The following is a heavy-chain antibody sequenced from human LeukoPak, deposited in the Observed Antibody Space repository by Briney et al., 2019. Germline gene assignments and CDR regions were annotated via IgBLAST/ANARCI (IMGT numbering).Heavy chain of an antibody. CDR3: AAMRELLIFDY. Sequence: PGGSLRLSCAASGFTFSSYAMSWVRQAPGEGLEWVSAISGSGGSTYYANSVKGRFTISRDNSKNTLYLQMNSLRAEDTAVYYCAAMRELLIFDYWGQGTLVTVSS. J-gene: IGHJ4*02. CDR2: ISGSGGST. V-gene: IGHV3-23*01. CDR1: GFTFSSYA. D-gene: IGHD1-26*01.